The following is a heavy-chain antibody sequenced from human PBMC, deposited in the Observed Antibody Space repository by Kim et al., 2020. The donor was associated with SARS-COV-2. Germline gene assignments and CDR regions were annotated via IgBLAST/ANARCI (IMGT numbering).Heavy chain of an antibody. CDR2: ISAYNGNT. CDR3: AREERAPKYSSGWTTYYYYGMDV. D-gene: IGHD6-19*01. Sequence: ASVKVSCKASGYTFTSYGISWVRQAPGQGLEWMGWISAYNGNTNYAQKLQGRVTMTTDTSTSTAYMELRSLRSDDTAVYYCAREERAPKYSSGWTTYYYYGMDVWGQGTTVTVSS. V-gene: IGHV1-18*01. J-gene: IGHJ6*02. CDR1: GYTFTSYG.